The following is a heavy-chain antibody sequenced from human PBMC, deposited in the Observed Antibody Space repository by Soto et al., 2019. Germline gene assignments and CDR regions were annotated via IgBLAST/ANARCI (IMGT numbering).Heavy chain of an antibody. CDR1: GFSFSSFS. V-gene: IGHV3-48*04. Sequence: EVHLVESGGDLVQPGGSLRLSCAASGFSFSSFSMNWVRQAPGKGLEWVSYISGGGTTTYYADSVKGRFTISRDDAKNSLHQKMNSLQAGDTAVYYCARLGDYGSGSYWGQGTLVTVSS. CDR3: ARLGDYGSGSY. CDR2: ISGGGTTT. D-gene: IGHD3-10*01. J-gene: IGHJ4*02.